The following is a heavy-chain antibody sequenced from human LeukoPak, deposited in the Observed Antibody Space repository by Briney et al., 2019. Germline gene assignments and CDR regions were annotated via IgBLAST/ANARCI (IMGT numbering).Heavy chain of an antibody. D-gene: IGHD2-21*01. CDR3: TKDFVEI. J-gene: IGHJ4*02. V-gene: IGHV3-74*01. Sequence: GGSLRLSCAASGLTLSSSWMHWVRQRPGGGLVWVSRMDGPGTGTSYADSVKGRFTIPRDNAKNTLYLQMNNVRDEDTAMYYCTKDFVEIRGQGTLVIVSS. CDR2: MDGPGTGT. CDR1: GLTLSSSW.